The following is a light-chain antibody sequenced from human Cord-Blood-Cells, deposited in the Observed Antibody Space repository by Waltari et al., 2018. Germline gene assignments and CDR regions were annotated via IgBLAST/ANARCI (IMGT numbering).Light chain of an antibody. CDR3: MQSIQLPLT. CDR1: QSLLHSDGKTY. J-gene: IGKJ4*01. Sequence: DIVMTQTPLSLSVTPGQPASISCKSSQSLLHSDGKTYLYWYLQNPGQPQQLRNYEVSNRFSGVPDRVSGSGSGTDFTLKISRVEAEDVGVYYCMQSIQLPLTFGGGTKVEIK. CDR2: EVS. V-gene: IGKV2D-29*01.